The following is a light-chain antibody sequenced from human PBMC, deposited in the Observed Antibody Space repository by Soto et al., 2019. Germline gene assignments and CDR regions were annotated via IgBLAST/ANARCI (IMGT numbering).Light chain of an antibody. CDR2: GAS. CDR3: QQYHNWPPQYT. Sequence: EIVMTQSPASLSVSQGDGATLSCRASQSVASNVAWYQQKPGQSPRLLIHGASTRAAGVPARFSGSGSGTDFTLTISSLQSEDFAVYYCQQYHNWPPQYTFGQGTKLQIK. J-gene: IGKJ2*01. V-gene: IGKV3-15*01. CDR1: QSVASN.